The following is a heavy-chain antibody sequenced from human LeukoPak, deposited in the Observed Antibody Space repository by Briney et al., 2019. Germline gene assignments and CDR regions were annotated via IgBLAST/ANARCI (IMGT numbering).Heavy chain of an antibody. CDR2: ISFDGSNK. CDR1: GLTFSSYP. V-gene: IGHV3-30*04. D-gene: IGHD1-1*01. Sequence: GRSLRLSCAVSGLTFSSYPMHWVRQAPGKGLEWVALISFDGSNKYHGDSVKGRFTISRDNSKNTVYLQMNSLRAEDTAVYYCRAWYSFGSVYYFDFWGQGTLVTVSS. J-gene: IGHJ4*02. CDR3: RAWYSFGSVYYFDF.